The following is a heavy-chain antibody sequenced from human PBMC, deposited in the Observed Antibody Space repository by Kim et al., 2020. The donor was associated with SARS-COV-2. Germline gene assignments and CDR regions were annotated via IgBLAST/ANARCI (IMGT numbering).Heavy chain of an antibody. D-gene: IGHD3-22*01. V-gene: IGHV3-33*01. Sequence: GGSLRLSCAASGFTFSSYGMHWVRQAPGKGLEWVAVIWYDGSNKYYADSVKGRFTISRDNSKNTLYLQMNSLRAEDTAVYYCARAFGETYYYDSSGFPVDYWGQGTLVTVSS. CDR1: GFTFSSYG. CDR3: ARAFGETYYYDSSGFPVDY. J-gene: IGHJ4*02. CDR2: IWYDGSNK.